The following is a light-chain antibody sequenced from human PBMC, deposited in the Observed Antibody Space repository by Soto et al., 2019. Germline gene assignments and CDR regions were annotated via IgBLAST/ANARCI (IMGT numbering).Light chain of an antibody. Sequence: EVVMRQSPATLSVSPGEGATLSCMASQGIGDTLAWYQHKPGQTPRLLIYGESTRATGISDRFSGSGSGTDFTLTISRLEPEDFAVYYCQQYTGPPTTFGQGTRLEI. CDR2: GES. CDR1: QGIGDT. J-gene: IGKJ5*01. CDR3: QQYTGPPTT. V-gene: IGKV3D-15*01.